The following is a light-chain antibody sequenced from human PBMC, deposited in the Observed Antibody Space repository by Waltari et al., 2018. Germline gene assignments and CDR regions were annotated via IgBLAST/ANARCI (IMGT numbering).Light chain of an antibody. CDR3: SSYTSSSTPVV. Sequence: QSALTQTASVSGSPGQSITLSCTGTSSDVGGYNYVSWYQQHPGKAPKLRIYDVSNRPSGVSNRFSGSKSGNTASLTISGLQAEDEADYYCSSYTSSSTPVVFGGGTKLTVL. CDR2: DVS. J-gene: IGLJ2*01. CDR1: SSDVGGYNY. V-gene: IGLV2-14*01.